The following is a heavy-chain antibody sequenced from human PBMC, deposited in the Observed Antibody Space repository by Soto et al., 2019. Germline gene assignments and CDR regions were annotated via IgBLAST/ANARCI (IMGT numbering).Heavy chain of an antibody. J-gene: IGHJ4*02. Sequence: EVQLVESGGGLVQPGGSLRLSCAASGFTFSSYSMNWVRQAPGKGLEWVSYISSSSSTIYYADSVKGRFTISRDNAKNSLYLQRNSLRDEDTAVYYCARSGYDPHVPFDYWGQGTLVTVSS. CDR3: ARSGYDPHVPFDY. V-gene: IGHV3-48*02. CDR2: ISSSSSTI. CDR1: GFTFSSYS. D-gene: IGHD5-12*01.